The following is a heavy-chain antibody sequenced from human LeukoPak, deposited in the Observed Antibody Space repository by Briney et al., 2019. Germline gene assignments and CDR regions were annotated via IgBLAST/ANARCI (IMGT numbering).Heavy chain of an antibody. CDR2: IYPGDSDS. V-gene: IGHV5-51*01. Sequence: GGSLKISCKGSGYSFTTYWIGWVRQMPGKGLEWMGIIYPGDSDSRYSPSFQGQVTISADESISTAYLQWSSLKASDTAMYYCARLSGRATIDYWGQGTLVTVSS. CDR3: ARLSGRATIDY. D-gene: IGHD3-10*01. J-gene: IGHJ4*02. CDR1: GYSFTTYW.